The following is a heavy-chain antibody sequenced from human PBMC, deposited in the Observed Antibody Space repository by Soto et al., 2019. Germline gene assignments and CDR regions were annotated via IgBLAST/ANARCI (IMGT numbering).Heavy chain of an antibody. Sequence: PGGSLRLSCAASGFKFSRYSIHWVRQAPCKGLEWVSVIWYDGTKTNYADSVKGRFTISRDNSKNTLDLHMSSLRAEDTAVYYCSRDPTWGDYYDRRRYSNYFDSWGQGALFTVSS. CDR2: IWYDGTKT. D-gene: IGHD3-22*01. CDR3: SRDPTWGDYYDRRRYSNYFDS. V-gene: IGHV3-33*01. J-gene: IGHJ4*02. CDR1: GFKFSRYS.